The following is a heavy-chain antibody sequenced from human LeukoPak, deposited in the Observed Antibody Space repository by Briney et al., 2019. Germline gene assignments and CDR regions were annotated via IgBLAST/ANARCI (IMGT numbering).Heavy chain of an antibody. CDR2: IYSGGST. Sequence: PGGSLRLSCAASGFTVSSNYMSWVRQAPGKGLEGVSVIYSGGSTYYADSVKGRFTISRDNSKNTLYLQMKSLRAEDTAVYYCASGRCSGGSCSDYWGQGTLVTVSS. V-gene: IGHV3-53*01. J-gene: IGHJ4*02. CDR1: GFTVSSNY. D-gene: IGHD2-15*01. CDR3: ASGRCSGGSCSDY.